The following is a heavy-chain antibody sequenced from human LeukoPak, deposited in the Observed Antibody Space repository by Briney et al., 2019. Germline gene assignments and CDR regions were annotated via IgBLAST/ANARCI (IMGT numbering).Heavy chain of an antibody. CDR1: GLTFSSYG. CDR3: AKDRGYSYGYFDY. D-gene: IGHD5-18*01. J-gene: IGHJ4*02. V-gene: IGHV3-30*02. Sequence: PGGSLRLSCAASGLTFSSYGMHWVRQAPGKGLEWVAFIRYDGSNKYYADSVKGRFTISGDNSKNTLYLQMNSLRAEDTAVYYCAKDRGYSYGYFDYWGQGTLVTVSS. CDR2: IRYDGSNK.